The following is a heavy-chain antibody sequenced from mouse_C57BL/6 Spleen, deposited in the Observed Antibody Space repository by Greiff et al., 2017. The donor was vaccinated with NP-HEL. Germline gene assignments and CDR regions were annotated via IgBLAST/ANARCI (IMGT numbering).Heavy chain of an antibody. CDR3: ARPSYYFDY. Sequence: VQGVESGPELVKPGASVKISCKASGYAFSSSWMNWVKQRPGKGLEWIGRIYPGDGDTNYNGKFKGKATLTADKSSSTAYMQLSSLTSEDSAVYFCARPSYYFDYWGQGTTLTVSS. CDR2: IYPGDGDT. CDR1: GYAFSSSW. J-gene: IGHJ2*01. V-gene: IGHV1-82*01.